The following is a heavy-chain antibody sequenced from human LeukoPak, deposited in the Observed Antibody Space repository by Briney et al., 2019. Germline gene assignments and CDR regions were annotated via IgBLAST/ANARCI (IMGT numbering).Heavy chain of an antibody. CDR1: GYTFTSYD. J-gene: IGHJ4*02. CDR3: ARSRRTIIAAAGTKGYYFDY. CDR2: MNPNSGNT. D-gene: IGHD6-13*01. V-gene: IGHV1-8*01. Sequence: ASVKVSCKASGYTFTSYDINWVRQATGQGLEWMGWMNPNSGNTGYAQKFQGRVTMTRNTSISTAYMELSSLRSEDTAVYYCARSRRTIIAAAGTKGYYFDYWGQGTLVTVSS.